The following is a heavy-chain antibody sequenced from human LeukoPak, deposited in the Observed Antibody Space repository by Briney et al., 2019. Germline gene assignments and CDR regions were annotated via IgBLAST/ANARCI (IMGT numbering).Heavy chain of an antibody. Sequence: SQTLSLTCTVSGDSVSSAGYYWSWIRLPPGKGLEWIGYVFYSGGTYYNPSLMSRLTISMDTSRNQFSLRLASVTDADTAVYYCARSHFGGVTYYFDYWGQGTLVTVSS. CDR3: ARSHFGGVTYYFDY. V-gene: IGHV4-30-4*01. CDR1: GDSVSSAGYY. CDR2: VFYSGGT. J-gene: IGHJ4*02. D-gene: IGHD4-23*01.